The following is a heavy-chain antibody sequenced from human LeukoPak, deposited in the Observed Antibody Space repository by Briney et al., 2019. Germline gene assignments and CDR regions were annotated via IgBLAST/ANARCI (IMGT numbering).Heavy chain of an antibody. Sequence: PGRSLRLSCAASGFTFSSYGMHWVRQAPGKGLEWVAVIWYDGSNKYYADSVKGRFTISRDNSKNTLYLQMNSLRAEDTAVYYCARAAPWSGFGDYFDYWGQGTLVTVTS. CDR1: GFTFSSYG. CDR3: ARAAPWSGFGDYFDY. CDR2: IWYDGSNK. D-gene: IGHD3-3*01. J-gene: IGHJ4*02. V-gene: IGHV3-33*01.